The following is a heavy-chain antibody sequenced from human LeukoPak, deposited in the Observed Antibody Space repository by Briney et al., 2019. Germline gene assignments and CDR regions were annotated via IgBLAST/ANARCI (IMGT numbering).Heavy chain of an antibody. J-gene: IGHJ4*02. CDR2: ISSGSTYI. CDR1: GFTFSTYT. V-gene: IGHV3-21*01. D-gene: IGHD3-10*01. Sequence: GSLRLSCATSGFTFSTYTMTWVRQAPGKGLEWVSSISSGSTYIYYSDSMKGRFTISRDNAKNSLYLQMDSLRAEDTAVYSCAREQSYYSSGSYYNVLDYWGQGTLVTVSS. CDR3: AREQSYYSSGSYYNVLDY.